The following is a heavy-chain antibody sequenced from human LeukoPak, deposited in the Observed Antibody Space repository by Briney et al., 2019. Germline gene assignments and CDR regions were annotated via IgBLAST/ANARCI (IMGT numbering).Heavy chain of an antibody. CDR1: GFTFTSYY. Sequence: GGSLRLSCEASGFTFTSYYMNWVRQALGRGLEWVSSIGSSAHIYYADSVKGRFTISRDNAKNSLYLQMNSLRAEDTAVYYCARGVSYRVVVTATDFDYWGQGTLVTVSS. CDR2: IGSSAHI. D-gene: IGHD2-21*02. CDR3: ARGVSYRVVVTATDFDY. V-gene: IGHV3-69-1*01. J-gene: IGHJ4*02.